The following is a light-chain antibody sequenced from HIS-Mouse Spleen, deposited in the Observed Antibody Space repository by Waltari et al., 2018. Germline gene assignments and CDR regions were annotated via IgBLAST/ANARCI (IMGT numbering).Light chain of an antibody. V-gene: IGLV3-25*03. CDR2: KDS. CDR1: ALPKQY. Sequence: SYELTQPPSVSVSPGQTARTTCSGDALPKQYAYWYQQKTGQAPVLEIYKDSERPSGIPERFSGSSSGTTVTLTISGVQAEDEADYYCQSADSSGTYHVVFGGGTKLTVL. J-gene: IGLJ2*01. CDR3: QSADSSGTYHVV.